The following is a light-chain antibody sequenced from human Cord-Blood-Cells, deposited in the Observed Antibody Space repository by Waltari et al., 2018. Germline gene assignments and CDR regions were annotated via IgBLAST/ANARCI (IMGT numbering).Light chain of an antibody. CDR1: QCGLYSSNDKNY. Sequence: DIVITQSPHYLARSRVQSATIKCKPTQCGLYSSNDKNYLAWYQQKPGQPPKLLIYLGSNRASGVPDRFSGSGSGTDFTLNISRLQAEDVAVYYCQQSYSTPRTFGQGTKVEIK. J-gene: IGKJ1*01. V-gene: IGKV4-1*01. CDR2: LGS. CDR3: QQSYSTPRT.